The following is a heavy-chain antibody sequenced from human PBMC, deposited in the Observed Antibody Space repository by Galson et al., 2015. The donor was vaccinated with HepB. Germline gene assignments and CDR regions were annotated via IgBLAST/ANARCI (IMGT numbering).Heavy chain of an antibody. V-gene: IGHV4-59*01. CDR2: ISYSGIT. Sequence: ETLSLTCTVSGGSINSYYWSWIRQPPGKGLEWIAYISYSGITNYNPSLKSRVTISVDTSKNQFSLKLSSVTAADTAVYYCARAKPPDILTRYWSEAYGMDVWGQGTTVTVSS. CDR3: ARAKPPDILTRYWSEAYGMDV. CDR1: GGSINSYY. D-gene: IGHD3-9*01. J-gene: IGHJ6*02.